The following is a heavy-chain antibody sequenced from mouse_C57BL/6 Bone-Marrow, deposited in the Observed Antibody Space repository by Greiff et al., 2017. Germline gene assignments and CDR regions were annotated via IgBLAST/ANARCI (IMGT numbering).Heavy chain of an antibody. CDR2: ISSGSSTI. CDR3: ALYYGNYGFAY. J-gene: IGHJ3*01. CDR1: GFTFSDYG. D-gene: IGHD2-1*01. Sequence: EVKLMESGGGLVKPGGSLKLSCAASGFTFSDYGMHWVRQAPETGLEWVAYISSGSSTIYYADTVKGRFTISRDNAKNTLFLQMTSLRSEDTAMYYCALYYGNYGFAYWGQGTLVTVSA. V-gene: IGHV5-17*01.